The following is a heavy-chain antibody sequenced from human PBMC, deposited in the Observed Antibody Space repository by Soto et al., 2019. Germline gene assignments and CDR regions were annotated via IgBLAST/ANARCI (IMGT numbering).Heavy chain of an antibody. CDR3: VKDRLGGYFDY. D-gene: IGHD3-22*01. CDR1: GFTFNNYA. Sequence: GGSLRLSCAASGFTFNNYAMNWVRQAPGKGQEWVATISGTGGSTYYADSVKGRFTISRDNSKNNLYCLRVEDTVVYYCVKDRLGGYFDYWARVPWSPSPQ. CDR2: ISGTGGST. J-gene: IGHJ4*02. V-gene: IGHV3-23*01.